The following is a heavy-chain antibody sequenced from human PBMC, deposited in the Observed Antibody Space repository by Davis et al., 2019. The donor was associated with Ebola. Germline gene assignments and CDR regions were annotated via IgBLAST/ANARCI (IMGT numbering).Heavy chain of an antibody. CDR3: ARVASSGWYPYNAFDI. CDR1: GFTFSSYD. CDR2: IGTAGDT. V-gene: IGHV3-13*01. Sequence: GGSLRLSCAASGFTFSSYDMHCVRQATGKGLEWVSAIGTAGDTYYPGSVKGRFTISRENAKNSLYLQMNSLRAGDTSVYYCARVASSGWYPYNAFDIWGQGTMVTVSS. J-gene: IGHJ3*02. D-gene: IGHD6-19*01.